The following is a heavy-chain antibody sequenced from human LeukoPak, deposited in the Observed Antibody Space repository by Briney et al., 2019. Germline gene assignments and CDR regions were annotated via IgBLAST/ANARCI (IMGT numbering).Heavy chain of an antibody. CDR2: INPGGGTT. Sequence: ASVKVSCKASGYTYNSDYMHWVRQAPGQGLEWMGIINPGGGTTTYAQILQGRFIMTWDTSTSTVYLDLTSLRSEDTAVYYCASSKALTGYFFNSWGQGTLVTVSS. J-gene: IGHJ4*02. V-gene: IGHV1-46*02. CDR3: ASSKALTGYFFNS. CDR1: GYTYNSDY. D-gene: IGHD2-2*01.